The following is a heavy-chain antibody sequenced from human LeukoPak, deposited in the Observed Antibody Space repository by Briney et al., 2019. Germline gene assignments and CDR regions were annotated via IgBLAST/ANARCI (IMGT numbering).Heavy chain of an antibody. CDR2: INQTGSEN. Sequence: PGGSLRLSCEGSGFTFWSYWMSWVRQAPGKGLEWVTNINQTGSENYHVDSAKGRFTISRDNAKNSLYLQMNSLRGEDTAVYYCARALGSPRHEYWGQGTLLTVSS. CDR1: GFTFWSYW. CDR3: ARALGSPRHEY. V-gene: IGHV3-7*04. J-gene: IGHJ4*02. D-gene: IGHD3-10*01.